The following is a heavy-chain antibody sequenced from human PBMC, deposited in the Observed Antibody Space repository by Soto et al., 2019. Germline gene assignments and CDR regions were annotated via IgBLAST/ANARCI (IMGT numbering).Heavy chain of an antibody. Sequence: ASVKVSCKASGYTFTSYYMHWVRQAPGQGLEWMGIINPSGGSTSYAQKFQGRVTMTRDTSTSTVYMELSSLRSEDTAVYYCARVVSSSWYAGFHDYWGQGTLVTVSS. D-gene: IGHD6-13*01. CDR1: GYTFTSYY. V-gene: IGHV1-46*01. CDR2: INPSGGST. J-gene: IGHJ4*02. CDR3: ARVVSSSWYAGFHDY.